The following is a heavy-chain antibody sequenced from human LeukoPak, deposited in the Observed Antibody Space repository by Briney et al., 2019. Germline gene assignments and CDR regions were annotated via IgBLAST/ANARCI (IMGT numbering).Heavy chain of an antibody. D-gene: IGHD3-3*01. CDR2: ISGSNGNT. J-gene: IGHJ6*03. CDR1: DYTFTRYG. V-gene: IGHV1-18*01. Sequence: ASVKVSCKASDYTFTRYGISWVRQAPGQGLEWMGWISGSNGNTNYAQKTQDRVTFTTDTSTSTAYMELRSLRFDDTATYYCARGGGYYMDVWGKGTTVTVSS. CDR3: ARGGGYYMDV.